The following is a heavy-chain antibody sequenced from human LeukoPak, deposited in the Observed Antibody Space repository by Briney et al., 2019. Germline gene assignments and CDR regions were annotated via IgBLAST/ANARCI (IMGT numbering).Heavy chain of an antibody. CDR2: ITWNSGIK. CDR3: AKASNSWMQLWLDF. CDR1: GFTFSSYW. D-gene: IGHD5-18*01. Sequence: GGSLRLSCAASGFTFSSYWMHWVRQAPGKGLEWVSGITWNSGIKAYADSVKGRFTISRDNTKNSLYLLMSSLRSEDTALYYCAKASNSWMQLWLDFWGQGTLVTVSS. J-gene: IGHJ5*01. V-gene: IGHV3-9*01.